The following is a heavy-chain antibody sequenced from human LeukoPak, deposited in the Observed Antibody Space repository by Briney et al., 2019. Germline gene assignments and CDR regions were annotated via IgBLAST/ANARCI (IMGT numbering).Heavy chain of an antibody. CDR1: GDSISSYF. J-gene: IGHJ5*02. D-gene: IGHD2-15*01. V-gene: IGHV4-59*01. CDR2: SHDSGSA. Sequence: PSETLFLTCTVSGDSISSYFWSWIRQPPGKGLEWIGYSHDSGSANYNPSLKSRITMSVDTSKNQFSLKLRSVTAADTAVYYCARDSHSVDTATPRGFDPWGQGTLVTVSS. CDR3: ARDSHSVDTATPRGFDP.